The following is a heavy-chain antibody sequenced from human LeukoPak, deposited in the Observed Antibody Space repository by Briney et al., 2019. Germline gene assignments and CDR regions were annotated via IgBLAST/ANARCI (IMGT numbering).Heavy chain of an antibody. CDR3: AKARGYCSGGSCYRYAFDI. Sequence: GGSLRLSCAVSGFTFSDYAMSWVRQGPGKGLEWVSVMSGSVRSTYYADSVKSRFTISRDNSKNTFYLQMSSLRVDDTAIYFCAKARGYCSGGSCYRYAFDIWGQGTMVTVSS. D-gene: IGHD2-15*01. CDR2: MSGSVRST. V-gene: IGHV3-23*01. J-gene: IGHJ3*02. CDR1: GFTFSDYA.